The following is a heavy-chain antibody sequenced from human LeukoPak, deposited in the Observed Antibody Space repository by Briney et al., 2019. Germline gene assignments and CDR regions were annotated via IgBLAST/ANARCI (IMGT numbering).Heavy chain of an antibody. J-gene: IGHJ4*02. V-gene: IGHV3-33*01. CDR1: GFTFSSYA. CDR3: ARHESSGGYFDY. Sequence: AGSLRLSCAASGFTFSSYAMHWVRQAPGRGLEWVSVIWYDGSHLYYADSVMGRFTISRDKSKNTLYLQMNSLRVEDTAVYYCARHESSGGYFDYWGRGTLVTVSS. CDR2: IWYDGSHL. D-gene: IGHD2-15*01.